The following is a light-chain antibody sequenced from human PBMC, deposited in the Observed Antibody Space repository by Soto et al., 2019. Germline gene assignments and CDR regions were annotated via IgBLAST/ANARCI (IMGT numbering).Light chain of an antibody. Sequence: ESVLTQFPGTLSLSPGERATLSCRASQNISRSLAWYQQKPGQGPSLLIYGTSTRAGGVPARFSGSGSGTEFTLTISSLQSEDFAVYYCQQYNNWPRTFGQGTKV. V-gene: IGKV3-15*01. CDR1: QNISRS. CDR2: GTS. J-gene: IGKJ1*01. CDR3: QQYNNWPRT.